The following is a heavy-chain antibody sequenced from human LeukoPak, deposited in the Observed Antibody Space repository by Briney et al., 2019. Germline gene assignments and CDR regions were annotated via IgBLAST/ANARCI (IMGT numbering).Heavy chain of an antibody. CDR2: ISSSSSYI. V-gene: IGHV3-21*01. J-gene: IGHJ4*02. CDR3: ARGIMITFGGVSNFDY. Sequence: GGSLRLSCAASGFTFSSYSMNWVRQAPGKGLEWVSSISSSSSYIYYADSVKGRFTISRDNAKNTLYLQMNSLRAEDTAVYYCARGIMITFGGVSNFDYWGQGTLVTVSS. D-gene: IGHD3-16*01. CDR1: GFTFSSYS.